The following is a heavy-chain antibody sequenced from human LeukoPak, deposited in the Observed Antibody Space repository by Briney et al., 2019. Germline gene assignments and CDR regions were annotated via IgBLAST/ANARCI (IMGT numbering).Heavy chain of an antibody. Sequence: SETLSLTCAVYGGSFSGYYWSWIRQPPGKGLEWIGEINHSGSTNYNPPLKSRVTISVDTSKNQFSLKLSSVTAADTAVYYCARRITIFGVVIYYYMDVWGKGTTVTVSS. V-gene: IGHV4-34*01. J-gene: IGHJ6*03. CDR1: GGSFSGYY. D-gene: IGHD3-3*01. CDR2: INHSGST. CDR3: ARRITIFGVVIYYYMDV.